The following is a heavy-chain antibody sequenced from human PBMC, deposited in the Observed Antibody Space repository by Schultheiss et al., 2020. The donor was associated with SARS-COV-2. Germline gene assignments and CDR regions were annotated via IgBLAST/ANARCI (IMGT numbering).Heavy chain of an antibody. V-gene: IGHV4-39*07. J-gene: IGHJ4*02. Sequence: SQTLSLTCTVSGGSISSSSYYWGWIRQPPGKGLEWIGSIYYSGSTNYNPSLKSRVTISVDTSKNQFSLKLSSVTAADTAVYYCARGPYYYDSSGYLDYWGQGTLVTVSS. CDR1: GGSISSSSYY. CDR3: ARGPYYYDSSGYLDY. CDR2: IYYSGST. D-gene: IGHD3-22*01.